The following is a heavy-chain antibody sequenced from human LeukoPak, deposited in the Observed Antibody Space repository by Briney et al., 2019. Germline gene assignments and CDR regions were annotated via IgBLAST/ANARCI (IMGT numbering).Heavy chain of an antibody. J-gene: IGHJ4*02. CDR2: INSDGSST. D-gene: IGHD1-7*01. Sequence: GGSLRLSCAASGFSFSTYWMHWVRQAPGRGLVWVSRINSDGSSTTYADSVKGRFTLSRDNAKNTLYLQMNSLRAEGTAVYYCALGTKPLSYHFFDYWGPGALVTVSS. CDR3: ALGTKPLSYHFFDY. V-gene: IGHV3-74*03. CDR1: GFSFSTYW.